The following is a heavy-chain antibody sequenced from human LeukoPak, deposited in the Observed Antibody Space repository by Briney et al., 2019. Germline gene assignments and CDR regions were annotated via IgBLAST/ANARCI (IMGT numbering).Heavy chain of an antibody. CDR2: IIPIFGTA. Sequence: SVKVSCKASGYTFTSYYMHWVRQAPGQGLEWMGGIIPIFGTANYAQKFQGRVTITADKSTSTAYMELSSLRSEDTAVYYCARDLMYSSGPHGGGTTGDYYYYMDVWGKGTTVTVSS. CDR3: ARDLMYSSGPHGGGTTGDYYYYMDV. V-gene: IGHV1-69*06. CDR1: GYTFTSYY. D-gene: IGHD6-19*01. J-gene: IGHJ6*03.